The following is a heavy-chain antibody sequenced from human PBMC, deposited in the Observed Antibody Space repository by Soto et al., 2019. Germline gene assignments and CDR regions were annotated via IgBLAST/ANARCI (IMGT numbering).Heavy chain of an antibody. J-gene: IGHJ6*02. D-gene: IGHD2-2*03. V-gene: IGHV6-1*01. Sequence: PXQTLSLACAISGDSFCINSAAWNLIRPSPSRGLEWLGRTYYRSKWYNDYAVSVKSRITINPDTSKNQFSLQLNSVTPEDTAVYYCARDQLDIVVADPSLTQQYYYGMDVSGQGTTVTVSS. CDR2: TYYRSKWYN. CDR1: GDSFCINSAA. CDR3: ARDQLDIVVADPSLTQQYYYGMDV.